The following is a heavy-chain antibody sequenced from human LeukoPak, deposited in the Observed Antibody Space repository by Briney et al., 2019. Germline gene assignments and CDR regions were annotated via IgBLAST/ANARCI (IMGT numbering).Heavy chain of an antibody. V-gene: IGHV4-59*01. CDR2: ISCSRNT. J-gene: IGHJ6*02. D-gene: IGHD6-6*01. Sequence: SETLSLTCTVSVGSINTYYWSWIRQPPGKGVEWIGHISCSRNTNYDPSRKSRVTISVDTTKSYFSLRLSSVTTADTAVYYCARDIVLFSGSSAKKYYYGMDVWGPGTTVTVSS. CDR3: ARDIVLFSGSSAKKYYYGMDV. CDR1: VGSINTYY.